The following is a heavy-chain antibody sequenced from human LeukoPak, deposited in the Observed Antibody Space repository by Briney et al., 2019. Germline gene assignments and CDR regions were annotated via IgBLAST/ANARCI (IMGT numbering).Heavy chain of an antibody. V-gene: IGHV1-2*02. CDR2: INPNSGGT. CDR1: GYTFTGYY. CDR3: ARAGPHYDFWSGHSYYFDY. D-gene: IGHD3-3*01. Sequence: ASVKVSCKASGYTFTGYYMHWVRQAPGQGLEWMGWINPNSGGTNYAQKFQGRVTMTRDTSISTAYMELSRLRSDDTAVYYCARAGPHYDFWSGHSYYFDYWGQGTLVTVSS. J-gene: IGHJ4*02.